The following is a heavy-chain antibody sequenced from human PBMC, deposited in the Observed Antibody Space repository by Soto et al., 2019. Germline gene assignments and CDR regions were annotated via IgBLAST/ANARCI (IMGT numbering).Heavy chain of an antibody. CDR2: INGDGSNG. CDR1: GFTFSDYW. J-gene: IGHJ5*02. Sequence: EVQLVESGGGLVQPGGSLRLSCAASGFTFSDYWMHWVCQVPGKGLVWLSRINGDGSNGNYADYVRGRFTISRDNDNNTLNLQMNSLRAEDTAVYYCVRSMTTLTIDWLDPWGQGPQVTVFS. D-gene: IGHD4-4*01. CDR3: VRSMTTLTIDWLDP. V-gene: IGHV3-74*01.